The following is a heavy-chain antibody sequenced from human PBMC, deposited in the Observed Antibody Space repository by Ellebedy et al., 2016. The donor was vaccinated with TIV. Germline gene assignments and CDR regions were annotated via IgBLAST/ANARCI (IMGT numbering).Heavy chain of an antibody. CDR1: GYPFPNYG. V-gene: IGHV1-18*04. J-gene: IGHJ4*02. Sequence: AASVKVSCKASGYPFPNYGVSWVRQAPGQGLEWVGWISAYNGKTKYGQKFQGRISLTTDKSMGTAYMELRSLRSDDTGVYFCARDVPADAAARLDYWGQGTRVTVSS. D-gene: IGHD2-2*01. CDR3: ARDVPADAAARLDY. CDR2: ISAYNGKT.